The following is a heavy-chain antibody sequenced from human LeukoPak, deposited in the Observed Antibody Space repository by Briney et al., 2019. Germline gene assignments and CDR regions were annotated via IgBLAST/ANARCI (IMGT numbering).Heavy chain of an antibody. V-gene: IGHV4-31*03. D-gene: IGHD6-19*01. CDR3: ARNRAGTDLDY. Sequence: SETLSLTCTVSGVSISSGGYYWSWIRQHPGKGLEWIGYIYYSGTTYYNPSLKSRVIISVDTSKNQFSLKLSSVTAADTAIYYCARNRAGTDLDYWGQGTLVTVSS. CDR2: IYYSGTT. CDR1: GVSISSGGYY. J-gene: IGHJ4*02.